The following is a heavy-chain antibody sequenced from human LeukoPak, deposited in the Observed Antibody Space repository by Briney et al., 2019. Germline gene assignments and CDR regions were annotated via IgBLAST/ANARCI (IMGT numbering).Heavy chain of an antibody. V-gene: IGHV1-8*01. CDR2: MNPNNGNT. CDR3: ARAPDSSSWYSGDYFDY. Sequence: ASVKVSCKASGFRFTSYDINWVRQASGQGFEWMGWMNPNNGNTGYAQKFQGRVTMTRDTSISTAYMELRDLTSEDTAVYYCARAPDSSSWYSGDYFDYWGQGTLVTVSS. D-gene: IGHD6-13*01. CDR1: GFRFTSYD. J-gene: IGHJ4*02.